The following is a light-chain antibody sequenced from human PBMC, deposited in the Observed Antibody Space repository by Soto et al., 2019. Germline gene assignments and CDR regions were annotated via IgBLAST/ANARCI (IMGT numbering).Light chain of an antibody. Sequence: EIVLTQSPATLSLSPGERATLSCRASQSVSSYLAWYQQQPGQAPRLLIYDAPNRATGIPARFSGSGSGTDFTLTISSLEPEDFAVYYCQQRSNWPPWTFGQGTKVEIK. CDR2: DAP. J-gene: IGKJ1*01. CDR3: QQRSNWPPWT. CDR1: QSVSSY. V-gene: IGKV3-11*01.